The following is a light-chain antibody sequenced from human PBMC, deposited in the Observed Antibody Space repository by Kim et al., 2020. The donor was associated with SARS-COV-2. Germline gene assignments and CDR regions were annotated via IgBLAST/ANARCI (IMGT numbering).Light chain of an antibody. CDR1: QSVLFSSNNKNY. CDR2: WAS. V-gene: IGKV4-1*01. CDR3: QQYYSTPIT. Sequence: ATINCKSSQSVLFSSNNKNYLAWYQQKPGQPPKLLIYWASTRESGVPDRFSGSGSGTDFTLTISSLQAEDVAVYYCQQYYSTPITFGQGTRLEIK. J-gene: IGKJ5*01.